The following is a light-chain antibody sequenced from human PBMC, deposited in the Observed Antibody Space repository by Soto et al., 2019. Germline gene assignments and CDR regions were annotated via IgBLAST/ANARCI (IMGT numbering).Light chain of an antibody. V-gene: IGKV1-33*01. CDR3: QQIDSLPPYT. CDR1: HDIKNY. CDR2: DAS. J-gene: IGKJ2*01. Sequence: DIQLTQSPPSLSASEGDRVTITCQASHDIKNYLNWYQQKPGKAPKLLIYDASNLETGVPSRFSGSGAGTDFTFTIGSLQPEDVDTYYCQQIDSLPPYTFGKRTKVEIK.